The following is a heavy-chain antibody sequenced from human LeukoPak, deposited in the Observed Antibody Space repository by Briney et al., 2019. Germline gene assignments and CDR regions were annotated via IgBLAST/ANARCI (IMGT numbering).Heavy chain of an antibody. Sequence: GGSLRLSCAGSGFTFSNYAMSWVRQAPGKGLEWVSGITWNGGYTGYADSVKGRFTISRDNAKNSLYLQMNSLRAEDTALYYCAGTYYYDSSGFYPEFFQHWGQGTLVIISS. CDR2: ITWNGGYT. V-gene: IGHV3-20*04. CDR1: GFTFSNYA. J-gene: IGHJ1*01. D-gene: IGHD3-22*01. CDR3: AGTYYYDSSGFYPEFFQH.